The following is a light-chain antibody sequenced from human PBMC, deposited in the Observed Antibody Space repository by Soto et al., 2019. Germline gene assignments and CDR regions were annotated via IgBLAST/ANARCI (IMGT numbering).Light chain of an antibody. V-gene: IGLV2-14*01. Sequence: QSALTQPASVSGSPGQSITISCTGTSSDVGGYNYVSWYQQHPGKAPKLMIYEVSNRPSGVYNRFSGSKSGNTASLTISGLQAEDEADYYCSSYTSSSTGVFVGGTKLTVL. CDR3: SSYTSSSTGV. J-gene: IGLJ3*02. CDR1: SSDVGGYNY. CDR2: EVS.